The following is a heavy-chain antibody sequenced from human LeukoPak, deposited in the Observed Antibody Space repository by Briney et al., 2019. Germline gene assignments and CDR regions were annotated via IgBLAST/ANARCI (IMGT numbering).Heavy chain of an antibody. CDR3: AKGTERYREVSSFDF. Sequence: GGSLRLSCAASGFTFNTYTMNWVRQAPGKGLERVLAITGRGDGTYYADLVKGRFTISRDNSKNTMYLQMNSLRAEDTAAYYCAKGTERYREVSSFDFWGQGTLVTVSS. V-gene: IGHV3-23*01. CDR1: GFTFNTYT. CDR2: ITGRGDGT. J-gene: IGHJ4*02. D-gene: IGHD6-19*01.